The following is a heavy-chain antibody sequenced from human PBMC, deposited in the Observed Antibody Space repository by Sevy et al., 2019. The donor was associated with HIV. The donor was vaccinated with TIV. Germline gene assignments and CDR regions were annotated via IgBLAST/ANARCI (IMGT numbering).Heavy chain of an antibody. D-gene: IGHD6-13*01. CDR3: ARSENIAAAGWAGRNNYYFDY. CDR1: GFTFSSYS. CDR2: ISSSSSTI. Sequence: GGSLRLSCAASGFTFSSYSMNWVRQAPGKGLEWVSYISSSSSTIYYADSVKGRFTISRDNAKNSLYLQMNGLRDEDTAVYYCARSENIAAAGWAGRNNYYFDYWGQGTLVTVSS. J-gene: IGHJ4*02. V-gene: IGHV3-48*02.